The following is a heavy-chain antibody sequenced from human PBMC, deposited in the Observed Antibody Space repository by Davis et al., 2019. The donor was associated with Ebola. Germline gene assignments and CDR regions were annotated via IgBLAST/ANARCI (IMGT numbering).Heavy chain of an antibody. V-gene: IGHV3-30*03. J-gene: IGHJ4*02. D-gene: IGHD6-19*01. CDR1: GFMFSSYV. CDR2: VSDDGSKT. Sequence: GESLKISCAASGFMFSSYVMSWVRQAPGKGLEWVAIVSDDGSKTHYADSVKGRFSISRDDSKNTLYLQMNSLRAEDTAVYYCARGSGWYTDYYFDYWGQGTLVTVSS. CDR3: ARGSGWYTDYYFDY.